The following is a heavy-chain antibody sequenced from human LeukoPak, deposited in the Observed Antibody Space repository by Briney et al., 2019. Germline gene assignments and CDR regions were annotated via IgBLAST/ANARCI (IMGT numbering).Heavy chain of an antibody. J-gene: IGHJ5*02. V-gene: IGHV4-39*01. CDR1: GDSISSSSYY. Sequence: SETLSLTCTVSGDSISSSSYYWGWPRQPPGKGLEWIGSIYYSGSTYYNPSLKSRVTISVDTSKNQFSLKLSSVTAADTAVYYCARQLDSSGYYYPFSNNWFDPWGQGTLVTVSS. D-gene: IGHD3-22*01. CDR3: ARQLDSSGYYYPFSNNWFDP. CDR2: IYYSGST.